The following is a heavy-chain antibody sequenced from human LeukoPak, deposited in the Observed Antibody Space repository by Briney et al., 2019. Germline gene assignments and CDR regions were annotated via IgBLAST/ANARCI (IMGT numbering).Heavy chain of an antibody. J-gene: IGHJ4*02. CDR2: ISAYNGNT. D-gene: IGHD2-15*01. V-gene: IGHV1-18*01. CDR1: GYTFTSYG. Sequence: RASVKVSCKASGYTFTSYGISWVRQAPGQGLEWMGWISAYNGNTNYAQKLQGRVTMTTDTSTSTAYMELRSLRSDDTAVYYCAMFDLGYCSGGSCYNRFDYWGQGTLVTVSS. CDR3: AMFDLGYCSGGSCYNRFDY.